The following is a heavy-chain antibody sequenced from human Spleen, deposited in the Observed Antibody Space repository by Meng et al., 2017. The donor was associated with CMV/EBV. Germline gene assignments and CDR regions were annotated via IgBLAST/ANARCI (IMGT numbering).Heavy chain of an antibody. CDR2: ISSSGSPI. CDR1: TFTFSDYY. J-gene: IGHJ4*02. CDR3: AKYSAVGERLYYFDY. V-gene: IGHV3-11*01. Sequence: GESLKISCAASTFTFSDYYMGWIHQAPGKGLECVSYISSSGSPIFYADSVKGRFTISRDNAKNSLYLQMNSLRAEDTAVYYCAKYSAVGERLYYFDYWGQGTLVTVSS. D-gene: IGHD2-21*01.